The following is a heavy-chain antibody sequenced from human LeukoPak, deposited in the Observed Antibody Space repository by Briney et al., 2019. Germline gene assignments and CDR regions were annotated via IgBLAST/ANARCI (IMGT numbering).Heavy chain of an antibody. CDR3: ARDKGILLWFGELSNFDY. D-gene: IGHD3-10*01. V-gene: IGHV1-18*04. J-gene: IGHJ4*02. CDR2: ISAYNGNT. CDR1: GYTFTSYG. Sequence: ASVKVSCKASGYTFTSYGIRWVRQAPGQGLEGMGWISAYNGNTNYAQKLQGRVTMTTDTSTSTAYMELRSLRSDDTAVYYCARDKGILLWFGELSNFDYWGQGTLVTVSS.